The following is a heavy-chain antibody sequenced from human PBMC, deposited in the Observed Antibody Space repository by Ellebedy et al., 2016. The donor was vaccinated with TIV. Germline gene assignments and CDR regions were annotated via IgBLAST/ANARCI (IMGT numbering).Heavy chain of an antibody. V-gene: IGHV1-2*02. CDR1: GYTFTSYY. Sequence: ASVKVSCKASGYTFTSYYMHWVRQAPGQGLEWMGWINPNSGGTNYAQKFQGRVTMTRDTSISTAYMELSRLRSDDTAVYYCARDPYSSSSGPFDPWGQGTLVTVSS. CDR2: INPNSGGT. J-gene: IGHJ5*02. D-gene: IGHD6-13*01. CDR3: ARDPYSSSSGPFDP.